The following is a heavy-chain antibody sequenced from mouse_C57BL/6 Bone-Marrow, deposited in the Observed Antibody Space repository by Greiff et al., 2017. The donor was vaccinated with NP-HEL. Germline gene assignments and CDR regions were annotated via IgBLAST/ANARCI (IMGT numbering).Heavy chain of an antibody. J-gene: IGHJ3*01. CDR2: ISDGGSYT. CDR1: GFTFSSYA. V-gene: IGHV5-4*01. CDR3: AREPGFAY. Sequence: DVKLVESGGGLVKPGGSLKLSCAASGFTFSSYAMSWVRQTPEKRLEWVATISDGGSYTYYPDNVKGRFTISRDNAKNNLYLQMSHLKSEDTAMYYCAREPGFAYWGQGTLVTVSA.